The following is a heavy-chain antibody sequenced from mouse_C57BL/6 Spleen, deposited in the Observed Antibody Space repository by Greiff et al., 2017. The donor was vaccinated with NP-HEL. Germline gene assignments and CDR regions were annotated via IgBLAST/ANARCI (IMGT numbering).Heavy chain of an antibody. V-gene: IGHV1-81*01. CDR2: IYPRSGNT. CDR3: ARGGYYGSSYYAMDY. CDR1: GYTFTSYG. D-gene: IGHD1-1*01. J-gene: IGHJ4*01. Sequence: VQLQQSGAELARPGASVKLSCKASGYTFTSYGISWVKQRTGQGLEWIGEIYPRSGNTYYNEKFKGKATLTADKSSSTAYMELRSLTSEDSVVYFCARGGYYGSSYYAMDYWGQGTSVTVSS.